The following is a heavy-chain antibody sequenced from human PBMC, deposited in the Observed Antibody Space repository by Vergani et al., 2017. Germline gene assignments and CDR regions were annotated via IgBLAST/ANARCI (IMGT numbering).Heavy chain of an antibody. CDR3: ARVGDYDFWSGYYLTWFDP. V-gene: IGHV1-2*06. D-gene: IGHD3-3*01. Sequence: QVQLVQSGAEVKKPGASVKVSCKASGYTFTGYYMHWVRQAPGQGLEWMGRINPNSGGTNYAQKFQGRGTMTRDTSIRTAYMELSRLRSDDTAVYYGARVGDYDFWSGYYLTWFDPWGQGTLVTVSS. CDR2: INPNSGGT. CDR1: GYTFTGYY. J-gene: IGHJ5*02.